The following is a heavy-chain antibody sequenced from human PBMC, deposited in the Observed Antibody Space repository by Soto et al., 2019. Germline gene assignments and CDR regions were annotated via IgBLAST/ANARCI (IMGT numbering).Heavy chain of an antibody. J-gene: IGHJ6*02. CDR1: GYTFTGYY. CDR3: ARAASIDKIRMDV. D-gene: IGHD2-15*01. V-gene: IGHV1-2*02. CDR2: INPNSGGT. Sequence: ASVKVSCKASGYTFTGYYMHWVRQAPGQGLEWMGWINPNSGGTNYAQKFQGRVTMTRDTSISTAYMELSRLRSDDTAVYYCARAASIDKIRMDVWGQGTTVTVSS.